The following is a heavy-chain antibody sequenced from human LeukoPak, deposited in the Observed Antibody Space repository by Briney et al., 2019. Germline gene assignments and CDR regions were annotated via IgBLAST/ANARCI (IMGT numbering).Heavy chain of an antibody. V-gene: IGHV1-2*02. CDR2: INPNSGGT. Sequence: ASVKVSCKASGYTFIGYYMHWVRQAPGQGLEWMGWINPNSGGTKYAQKFQGRVTVSRDTSISTVYLELSRLRSDDTAVYYCAGGSWGVPEASGAFEIWGQGTMVIVSS. CDR1: GYTFIGYY. J-gene: IGHJ3*02. D-gene: IGHD2-2*01. CDR3: AGGSWGVPEASGAFEI.